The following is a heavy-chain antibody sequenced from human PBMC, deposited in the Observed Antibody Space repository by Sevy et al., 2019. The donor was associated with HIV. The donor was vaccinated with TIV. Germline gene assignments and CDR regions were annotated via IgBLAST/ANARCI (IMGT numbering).Heavy chain of an antibody. CDR3: ARPIRYCSGTNCQPNWFDP. D-gene: IGHD2-2*01. Sequence: GGSLRLSCGASGFTFSSYEMNWVRQAPGKGLEWISYISSSGSTIYYADSVKGRFTMSRDNAKTSLYLQMNSLRAEDTAVYYCARPIRYCSGTNCQPNWFDPWGQGTLVTVSS. V-gene: IGHV3-48*03. CDR1: GFTFSSYE. J-gene: IGHJ5*02. CDR2: ISSSGSTI.